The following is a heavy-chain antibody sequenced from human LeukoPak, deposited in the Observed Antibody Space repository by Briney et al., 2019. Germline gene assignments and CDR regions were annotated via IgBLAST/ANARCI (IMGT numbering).Heavy chain of an antibody. J-gene: IGHJ4*02. CDR2: IHAGGTT. CDR3: AREVRGDYFDF. CDR1: GFTVSSNY. D-gene: IGHD3-16*01. V-gene: IGHV3-53*01. Sequence: RGSLRLSSAVSGFTVSSNYMNWVPPAPGEGLEWVSVIHAGGTTFYADSVKGRFTISRDNSKNSLYLQMNSLRADDTAVYYCAREVRGDYFDFWGQGTLVTVSS.